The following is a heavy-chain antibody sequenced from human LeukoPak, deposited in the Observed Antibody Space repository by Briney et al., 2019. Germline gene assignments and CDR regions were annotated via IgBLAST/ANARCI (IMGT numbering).Heavy chain of an antibody. CDR1: GFTFSSYE. V-gene: IGHV3-48*03. CDR3: ARDIGGDSYGSLYYYYGMDV. CDR2: ISSSGSTI. Sequence: PGGSLRLSCAASGFTFSSYEMNWVRQAPGKGLEWVSYISSSGSTIYYADSVKGRFTISRDNAKNSLYLQMNSLRAEDTAVYYCARDIGGDSYGSLYYYYGMDVWGQGTTVTVSS. J-gene: IGHJ6*02. D-gene: IGHD5-18*01.